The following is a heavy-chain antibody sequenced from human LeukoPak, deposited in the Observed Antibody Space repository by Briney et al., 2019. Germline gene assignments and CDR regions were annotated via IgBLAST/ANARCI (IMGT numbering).Heavy chain of an antibody. CDR2: VSGSGGST. D-gene: IGHD3-22*01. J-gene: IGHJ4*02. CDR3: ARDVPYYYDSSGYYSPFDC. V-gene: IGHV3-23*01. Sequence: GGSLRLSCAASGFTFSSYAMSWVRQAPGKGLEWVSAVSGSGGSTYYADSVKGRFTISRDNSKNTLYLQMNSLRAEDTAVYYCARDVPYYYDSSGYYSPFDCWGQGTLVTVSS. CDR1: GFTFSSYA.